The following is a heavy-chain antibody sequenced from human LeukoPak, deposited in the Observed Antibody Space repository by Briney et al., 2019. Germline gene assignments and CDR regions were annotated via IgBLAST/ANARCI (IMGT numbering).Heavy chain of an antibody. V-gene: IGHV3-7*01. CDR1: GFTFSSYE. D-gene: IGHD1-26*01. CDR2: INQDGSAK. CDR3: AREGVPGATAHHYDY. J-gene: IGHJ4*02. Sequence: GGSLRLSCAASGFTFSSYEMNWVRQAPGKGLEWVANINQDGSAKYYVDSVKDRFTISRDNAKNSLYLQMSSLRAEDTGVYYCAREGVPGATAHHYDYWGQGSLVTVSS.